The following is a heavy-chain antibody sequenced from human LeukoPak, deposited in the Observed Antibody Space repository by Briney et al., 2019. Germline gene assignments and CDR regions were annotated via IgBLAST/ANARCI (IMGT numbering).Heavy chain of an antibody. D-gene: IGHD3-22*01. CDR3: ARHRGNYYDSSGYYYFDY. V-gene: IGHV4-34*01. CDR2: INHSGST. Sequence: SETLSLTCAVYGGSFSDYYWSWIRQPPGKGLEWIGEINHSGSTNYNPSLKSRVTISVDTSKNQFSLMLSSVTAADTAVYYCARHRGNYYDSSGYYYFDYWGQGTLVTVSS. J-gene: IGHJ4*02. CDR1: GGSFSDYY.